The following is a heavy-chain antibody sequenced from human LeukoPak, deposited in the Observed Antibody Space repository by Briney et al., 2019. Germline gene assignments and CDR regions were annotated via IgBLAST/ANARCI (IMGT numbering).Heavy chain of an antibody. CDR1: GFTLSDYD. D-gene: IGHD3/OR15-3a*01. Sequence: PGGSLRLSCAASGFTLSDYDIHWVRQPIGKGLDWVSGLGSAGDKYHAGSERGRFTISREDAENSVYLQMNGLRPEDTVIYYCARAKRETSTRPWTSGMDVWGQGTRVTVSS. CDR3: ARAKRETSTRPWTSGMDV. CDR2: LGSAGDK. J-gene: IGHJ6*02. V-gene: IGHV3-13*01.